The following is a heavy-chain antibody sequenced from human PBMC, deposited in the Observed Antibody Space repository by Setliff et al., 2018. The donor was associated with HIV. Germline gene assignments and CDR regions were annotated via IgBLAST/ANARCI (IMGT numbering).Heavy chain of an antibody. CDR2: IHPSSGEST. D-gene: IGHD3-10*01. Sequence: ASVKVSCKASGYTFTDYYMHWVRQAPGQGLEWMGWIHPSSGESTSYAQKFQGRVTMTMDTSTNTVYMELSSLRSEDTAVYYCARDAEPVLQWFGESPNHDAFDIWGQGTMVTVSS. CDR1: GYTFTDYY. J-gene: IGHJ3*02. V-gene: IGHV1-46*01. CDR3: ARDAEPVLQWFGESPNHDAFDI.